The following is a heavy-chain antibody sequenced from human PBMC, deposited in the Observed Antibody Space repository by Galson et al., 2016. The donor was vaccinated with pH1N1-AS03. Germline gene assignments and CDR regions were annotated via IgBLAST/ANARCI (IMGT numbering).Heavy chain of an antibody. J-gene: IGHJ3*01. CDR3: IKGGAASADFFDF. V-gene: IGHV3-7*03. D-gene: IGHD3/OR15-3a*01. Sequence: SLRLSCAGSGFTFSGYWMSWVRQAPGKGLEWVAHINRDGSVKYYVDSAKGRFTISRDNAKNSLYLQMKRLRAEDTAMYYCIKGGAASADFFDFWGQGTMVTVSS. CDR1: GFTFSGYW. CDR2: INRDGSVK.